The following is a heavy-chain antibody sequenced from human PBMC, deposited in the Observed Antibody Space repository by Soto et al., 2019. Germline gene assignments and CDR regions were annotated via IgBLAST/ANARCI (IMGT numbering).Heavy chain of an antibody. J-gene: IGHJ5*02. CDR1: GGSINSYY. V-gene: IGHV4-59*01. CDR3: AKTALGWLDP. CDR2: IFYSGRSGST. D-gene: IGHD2-21*02. Sequence: SETLSLTCSVSGGSINSYYWSWIRQPPGKGLEWIGYIFYSGRSGSTNYNPSLKSRVTISVDTSKNQFSLKVSSVTAADTAVYYCAKTALGWLDPWGQGTLVTVLL.